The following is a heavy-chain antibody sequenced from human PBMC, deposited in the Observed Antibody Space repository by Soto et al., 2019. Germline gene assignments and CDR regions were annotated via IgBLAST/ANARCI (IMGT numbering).Heavy chain of an antibody. D-gene: IGHD2-15*01. CDR2: IYYSGTT. CDR3: ARARWFFDN. V-gene: IGHV4-61*01. Sequence: SETLSLTCTVSGGSVSSGSDYWSWIRQPPGKGLEWIGCIYYSGTTNYIPSLKSRVTISIDTSKNQFSLKLSSVTAADTAVYYCARARWFFDNWGQGTLVTVSS. J-gene: IGHJ4*02. CDR1: GGSVSSGSDY.